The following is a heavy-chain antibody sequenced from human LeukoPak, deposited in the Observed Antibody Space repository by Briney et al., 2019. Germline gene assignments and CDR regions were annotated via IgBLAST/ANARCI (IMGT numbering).Heavy chain of an antibody. Sequence: SGPTLVNPTQTLTLTCSLSGFSVSTSGVGVGWIRQPPGKALEWLALIFWDDDKRYSPSLKSRLTISKDTSKNQVILTMTNMDAVHSSTCYGVLSQGHFYGSFRDAFDVWGQGTLVTVSS. CDR2: IFWDDDK. D-gene: IGHD3-10*01. J-gene: IGHJ3*01. V-gene: IGHV2-5*02. CDR3: VLSQGHFYGSFRDAFDV. CDR1: GFSVSTSGVG.